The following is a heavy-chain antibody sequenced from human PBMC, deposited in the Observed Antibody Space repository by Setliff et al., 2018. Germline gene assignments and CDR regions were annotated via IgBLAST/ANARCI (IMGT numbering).Heavy chain of an antibody. Sequence: SETLSLTCTVSDDSISSRHYYWGWFRQPAGKELEWIGQIYTSWSTKSNPSLKSRVTMSVDTPKNQFSLQLSSVTAADTAVYYCARDRTYYGSGNYTRWFDYWGQGTLVTVSS. CDR2: IYTSWST. CDR1: DDSISSRHYY. D-gene: IGHD3-10*01. J-gene: IGHJ4*02. V-gene: IGHV4-61*09. CDR3: ARDRTYYGSGNYTRWFDY.